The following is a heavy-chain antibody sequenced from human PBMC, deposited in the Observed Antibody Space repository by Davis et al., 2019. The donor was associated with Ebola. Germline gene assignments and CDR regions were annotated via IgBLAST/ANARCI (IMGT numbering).Heavy chain of an antibody. CDR2: ISAYNGNT. V-gene: IGHV1-18*01. CDR1: GYTFTSYG. Sequence: ASVPVSCKASGYTFTSYGISWVRQAPGQGLEWMGWISAYNGNTNYAQKLQGRVTMTTDTSTSTAYMELRSLRSDDTAVYYCAKDQSIVGATDYWGQGTLVTVSS. CDR3: AKDQSIVGATDY. D-gene: IGHD1-26*01. J-gene: IGHJ4*02.